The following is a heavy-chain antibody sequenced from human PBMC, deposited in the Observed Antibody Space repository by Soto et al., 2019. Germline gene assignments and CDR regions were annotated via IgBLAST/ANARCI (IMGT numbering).Heavy chain of an antibody. CDR1: GGSISRGDYS. V-gene: IGHV4-30-2*01. D-gene: IGHD5-18*01. CDR2: IYHSGST. J-gene: IGHJ5*02. Sequence: QLQLQASGSGLVKPSQTLSLTCAVSGGSISRGDYSWSWIRQPPGKGLEWIGYIYHSGSTYYNPSLKSRVTISVDRSKNQFSLKLSSVTAADTAVYYCARSYSSIRNWFDPWGQGTLVTVSS. CDR3: ARSYSSIRNWFDP.